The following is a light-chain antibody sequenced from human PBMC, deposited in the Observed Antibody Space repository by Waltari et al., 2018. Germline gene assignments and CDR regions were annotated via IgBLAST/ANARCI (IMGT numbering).Light chain of an antibody. J-gene: IGLJ2*01. Sequence: SYDLTQPPSASVSPEQTATITCSGEKLGYRSGCRYQQKPGQSPVVVIYQNNKRPSGIPERFSGSHSGNTATVTISGTQAMDEADYYCQTWDSGSVLFGGGTKLPVL. CDR3: QTWDSGSVL. V-gene: IGLV3-1*01. CDR2: QNN. CDR1: KLGYRS.